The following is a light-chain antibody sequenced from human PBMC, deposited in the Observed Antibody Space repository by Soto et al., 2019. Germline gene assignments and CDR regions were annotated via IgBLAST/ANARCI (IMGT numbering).Light chain of an antibody. CDR2: DNN. CDR3: GTWDSSLSAGGV. J-gene: IGLJ2*01. V-gene: IGLV1-51*01. CDR1: SSNIGNNY. Sequence: QSVLTQPPSVSAAPGQKVTISCSGSSSNIGNNYVSWYQQLPGTAPKLLIYDNNKRSSGIPDRFSGSKSGTSATLGITGLQTGDEADYYCGTWDSSLSAGGVFGGGTKLTVL.